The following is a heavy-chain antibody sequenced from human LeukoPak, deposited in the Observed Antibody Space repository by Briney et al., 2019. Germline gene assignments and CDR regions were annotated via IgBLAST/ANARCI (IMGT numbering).Heavy chain of an antibody. CDR3: ARDIFYDSSDPEGWFDP. J-gene: IGHJ5*02. Sequence: ASVKVSFKASGYTFTGYYMHWVRQAPGQGLEGMGWINPNSGGTNYAQKFQGRVTMTRDTSISTAYMELSRLRSDDTAVYYCARDIFYDSSDPEGWFDPWGQGTLVTVSS. CDR2: INPNSGGT. CDR1: GYTFTGYY. D-gene: IGHD3-22*01. V-gene: IGHV1-2*02.